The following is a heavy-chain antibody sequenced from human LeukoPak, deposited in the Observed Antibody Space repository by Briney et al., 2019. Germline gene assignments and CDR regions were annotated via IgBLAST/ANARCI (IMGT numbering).Heavy chain of an antibody. CDR1: GFTVSSNY. Sequence: GGSLRLSCAASGFTVSSNYMSWVRQAPGKGLEWVANIKQDGSEKYYVDSVKGRFTISRDNAKNSLYLQMNSLRAEDTAVYYCARDDEHPVAGNPYWGQGTLVTVSS. D-gene: IGHD6-19*01. V-gene: IGHV3-7*01. CDR2: IKQDGSEK. J-gene: IGHJ4*02. CDR3: ARDDEHPVAGNPY.